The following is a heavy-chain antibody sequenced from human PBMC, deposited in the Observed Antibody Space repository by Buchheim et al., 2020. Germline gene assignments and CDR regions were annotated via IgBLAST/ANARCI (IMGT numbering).Heavy chain of an antibody. V-gene: IGHV5-51*01. D-gene: IGHD3-3*01. J-gene: IGHJ4*02. CDR3: ARHALRFSYFDF. CDR2: IYPDDSDT. CDR1: GYSFSNYW. Sequence: EVQLVVSGAEVKKPGESLKISCKASGYSFSNYWIGWVRQTPGKGLEWMGIIYPDDSDTRYSPSFQGQVTIPADQSISTAYPHWSSLKASDTAMYYCARHALRFSYFDFWGQGAL.